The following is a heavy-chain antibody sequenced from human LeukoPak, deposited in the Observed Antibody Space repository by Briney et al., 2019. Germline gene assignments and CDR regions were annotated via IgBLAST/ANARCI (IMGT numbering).Heavy chain of an antibody. V-gene: IGHV4-4*07. D-gene: IGHD3-16*02. CDR3: ARGSVCGSYPNWFDP. Sequence: PSETLSLTCTVSGGSISSYYWSWIRQPAGKGLEWIGRIYTSGSTNYNPSLKSRVTMSVDTSKNQFSLKLSSVTAADTAVYYCARGSVCGSYPNWFDPWGQGTLVTVSS. CDR1: GGSISSYY. CDR2: IYTSGST. J-gene: IGHJ5*02.